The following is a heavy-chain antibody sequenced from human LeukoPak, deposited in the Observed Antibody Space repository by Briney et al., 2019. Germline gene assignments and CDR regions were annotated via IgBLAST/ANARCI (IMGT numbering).Heavy chain of an antibody. CDR1: GGTFSSYA. D-gene: IGHD2-15*01. Sequence: ASVKVSCKASGGTFSSYAISWVRQAPGQGLEWMGGIIPIFGTANYAQKFQGRVTITADKSTSTAYMELSSLRSEDTAVYYCASKVAATDYYYYMDVWGKGTTVTVSS. V-gene: IGHV1-69*06. CDR2: IIPIFGTA. CDR3: ASKVAATDYYYYMDV. J-gene: IGHJ6*03.